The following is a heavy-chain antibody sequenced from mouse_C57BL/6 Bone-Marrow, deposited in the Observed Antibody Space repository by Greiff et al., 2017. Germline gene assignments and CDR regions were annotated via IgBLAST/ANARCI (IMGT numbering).Heavy chain of an antibody. CDR3: ARGIERITSVPYFDY. CDR2: IHPGDGDT. D-gene: IGHD1-1*01. J-gene: IGHJ2*01. Sequence: QVQLQQSGAELVKPGASVKISCKASGYAFSSYWMNWVKQRPGKGLEWIGQIHPGDGDTNYNGKFKGKATLTVDKSSSTAYMQLSSLTSEDSAVYFCARGIERITSVPYFDYWGQGTTLTVSS. CDR1: GYAFSSYW. V-gene: IGHV1-80*01.